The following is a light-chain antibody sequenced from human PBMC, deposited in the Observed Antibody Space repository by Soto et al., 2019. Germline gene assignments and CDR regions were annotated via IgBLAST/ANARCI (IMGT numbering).Light chain of an antibody. V-gene: IGLV2-14*03. Sequence: QSALTQPASVSGSPGQSITISCIGTSSDIGGPYHVSWHQQHPGKAPKLIIYDVTNRPSGVSNRFSGSKTGNTASLIISGLQAEDEADYYCSSYTSTSSYVFGSGTKVNVL. CDR2: DVT. J-gene: IGLJ1*01. CDR3: SSYTSTSSYV. CDR1: SSDIGGPYH.